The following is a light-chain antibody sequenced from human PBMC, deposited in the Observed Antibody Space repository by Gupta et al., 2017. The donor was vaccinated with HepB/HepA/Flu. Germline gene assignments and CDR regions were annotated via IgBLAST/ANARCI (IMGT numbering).Light chain of an antibody. J-gene: IGLJ1*01. CDR3: SSDTTASYYV. Sequence: QSALTQPPSVSASPGQSITISCTGTSSDVGGYNRVSWYQQSPGTVPKLIIYEVSHRPSGVPDRFSGSKSGNTASLTISGPLAEDEADYYCSSDTTASYYVFGSGTRVTVL. CDR2: EVS. CDR1: SSDVGGYNR. V-gene: IGLV2-18*02.